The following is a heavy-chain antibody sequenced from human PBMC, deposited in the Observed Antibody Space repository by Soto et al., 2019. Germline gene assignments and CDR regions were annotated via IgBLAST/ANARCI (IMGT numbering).Heavy chain of an antibody. CDR1: GFTFSSYG. Sequence: GGSLRLSCAASGFTFSSYGMHWVRQAPGKGLEWVAVIWYDGSNKYYADSVKGRFTISRDNSKNTLYLQMNSLRAEDTAVYYCARRDCFSSSCYFKYWGQGTLVTVSS. V-gene: IGHV3-33*01. CDR3: ARRDCFSSSCYFKY. J-gene: IGHJ4*02. D-gene: IGHD2-2*01. CDR2: IWYDGSNK.